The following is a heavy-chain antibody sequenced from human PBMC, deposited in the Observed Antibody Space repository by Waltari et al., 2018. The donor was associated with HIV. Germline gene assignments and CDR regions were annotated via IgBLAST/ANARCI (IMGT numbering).Heavy chain of an antibody. D-gene: IGHD3-22*01. CDR3: AKDPYYYDSSGYADYFDY. J-gene: IGHJ4*02. V-gene: IGHV3-30*18. Sequence: QVQLVESVGGVVQPGRSLRLSCAASGFTFSRYGLHRVPQTPGKGLEWVAGISDDGSNKYYADSVKGRFTISRENSKNTLYLQMNSLRAEDTAVYYCAKDPYYYDSSGYADYFDYWGQGTLVTVSS. CDR1: GFTFSRYG. CDR2: ISDDGSNK.